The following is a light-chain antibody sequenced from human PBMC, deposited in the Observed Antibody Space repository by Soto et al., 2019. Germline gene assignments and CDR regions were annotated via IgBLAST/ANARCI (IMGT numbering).Light chain of an antibody. CDR2: DAS. Sequence: EIVMTQSPATLSVSRGERASLSCRASQSVGSKFARYQHKPGQAPRLLVYDASTSATGFPARFSGSVSGTEFTLTISSLQPEDFAVYYCQQYNIWPPFTFGPGTKVDIK. J-gene: IGKJ3*01. V-gene: IGKV3-15*01. CDR3: QQYNIWPPFT. CDR1: QSVGSK.